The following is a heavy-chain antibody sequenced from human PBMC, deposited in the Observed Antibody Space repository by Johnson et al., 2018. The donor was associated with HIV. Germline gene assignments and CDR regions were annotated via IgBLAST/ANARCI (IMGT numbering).Heavy chain of an antibody. CDR3: AKDDSLGVWYGDACDI. CDR2: ISYDGRNQ. CDR1: GFSFSGFA. D-gene: IGHD2-8*01. Sequence: QVQLVESGGGVVQPGRSLRLSCVVSGFSFSGFAMHWVRQAPGKGLDWMAVISYDGRNQQYAESVKGRFTMSRDNSKNTLYLQMKSLRAEDTAIYYCAKDDSLGVWYGDACDIWGQGTVVTVSS. V-gene: IGHV3-30-3*02. J-gene: IGHJ3*02.